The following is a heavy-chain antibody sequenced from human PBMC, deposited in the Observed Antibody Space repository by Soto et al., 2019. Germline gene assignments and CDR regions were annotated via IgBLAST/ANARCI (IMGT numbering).Heavy chain of an antibody. D-gene: IGHD1-20*01. CDR2: IWYDGSNK. CDR3: ARDSGITGGYYYYYYMDV. CDR1: GFTFSSYG. Sequence: SLRLSCAASGFTFSSYGMHWVRQAPGKGLEWVAVIWYDGSNKYYADSVKGRFTISRDNSKNTLYLQMNSLRAEDTAVYYCARDSGITGGYYYYYYMDVWGKGTTVTVSS. J-gene: IGHJ6*03. V-gene: IGHV3-33*01.